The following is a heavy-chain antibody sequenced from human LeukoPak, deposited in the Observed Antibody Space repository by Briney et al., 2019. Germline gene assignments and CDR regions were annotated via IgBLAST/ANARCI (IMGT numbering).Heavy chain of an antibody. Sequence: GGSLRLSCAASGFTFSSYAMSWVRQAPGKGLGWVSAISGSGGSTYYADSVKGRFTISRDNSKNTLYLQMNSLRAEDTAVYYCAKDHYGSGSYYDFPPLVNWFDPWGQGTLVTVSS. CDR3: AKDHYGSGSYYDFPPLVNWFDP. CDR1: GFTFSSYA. D-gene: IGHD3-10*01. J-gene: IGHJ5*02. V-gene: IGHV3-23*01. CDR2: ISGSGGST.